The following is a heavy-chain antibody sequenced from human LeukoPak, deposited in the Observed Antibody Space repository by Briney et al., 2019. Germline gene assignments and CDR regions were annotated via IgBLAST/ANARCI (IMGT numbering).Heavy chain of an antibody. J-gene: IGHJ4*02. D-gene: IGHD3-10*01. Sequence: GSLRLFWAASGFTFSDYWMSWVRQAPGEGLGWVANIKDHGSEEHYVGSVRGRFTHSRDNDKNSLFLQKNSLTAEDTAVYYCARIDGSGTYWDYWGQGTLVTVSS. CDR2: IKDHGSEE. CDR3: ARIDGSGTYWDY. V-gene: IGHV3-7*01. CDR1: GFTFSDYW.